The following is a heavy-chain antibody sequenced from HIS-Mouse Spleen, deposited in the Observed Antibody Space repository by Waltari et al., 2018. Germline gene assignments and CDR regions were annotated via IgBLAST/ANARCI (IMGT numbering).Heavy chain of an antibody. CDR2: IWYDGSNK. CDR1: GFTFSSYG. Sequence: QLQLVESGGGVVQPGRSLRLSCAASGFTFSSYGMHWVRQAPGKGLGWGAVIWYDGSNKYYADSVKGRFTISRDNSKNTLYLQMNSLRAEDTAVYYCARYSSSSGVDYWGQGTLVTVSS. V-gene: IGHV3-33*01. D-gene: IGHD6-6*01. J-gene: IGHJ4*02. CDR3: ARYSSSSGVDY.